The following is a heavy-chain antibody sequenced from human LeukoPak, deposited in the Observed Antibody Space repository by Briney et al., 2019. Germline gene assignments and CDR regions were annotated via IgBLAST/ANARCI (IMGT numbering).Heavy chain of an antibody. Sequence: PGGSLRLSCAASGFTFSSYDMHWVRQATGKGLEWVSAIGTAGDTYYPGSVKGRFTISRENAKNSLYLQMNSLRAGDTAVYYCARGIVGATLGSYYFDYWGQGTLVTVSS. V-gene: IGHV3-13*01. D-gene: IGHD1-26*01. CDR1: GFTFSSYD. J-gene: IGHJ4*02. CDR2: IGTAGDT. CDR3: ARGIVGATLGSYYFDY.